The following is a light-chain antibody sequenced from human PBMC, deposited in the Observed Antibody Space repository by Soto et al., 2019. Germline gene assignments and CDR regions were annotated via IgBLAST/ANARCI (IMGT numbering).Light chain of an antibody. Sequence: EIVLTQSPGTLSLSPGERATLSCRAGQSVSSSYLAWYQQKPVQAPRLLIYGASSRATGIPDRFSGSGSGTDFTLTISRLEPEDFAVYYCQQYGSSPLTFGGGTKVDIK. V-gene: IGKV3-20*01. CDR2: GAS. CDR1: QSVSSSY. J-gene: IGKJ4*01. CDR3: QQYGSSPLT.